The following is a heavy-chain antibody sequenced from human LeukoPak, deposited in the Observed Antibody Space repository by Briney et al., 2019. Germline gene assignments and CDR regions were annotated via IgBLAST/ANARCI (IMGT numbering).Heavy chain of an antibody. J-gene: IGHJ4*02. CDR3: AKDGVATGLTHFDY. V-gene: IGHV3-23*01. Sequence: PGGSLRLSCAASGFTFNSYAMSWVRQAPGKGLEWVSLISASSTTDYADSVKGRFTISRDNSKNMLFLQMNSLRAEDTAVYYCAKDGVATGLTHFDYWGQGTLVTVSS. CDR1: GFTFNSYA. D-gene: IGHD5-12*01. CDR2: ISASSTT.